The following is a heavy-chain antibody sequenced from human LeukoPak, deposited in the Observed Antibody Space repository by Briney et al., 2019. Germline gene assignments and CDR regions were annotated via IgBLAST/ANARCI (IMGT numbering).Heavy chain of an antibody. V-gene: IGHV3-30-3*01. CDR1: GFTFSNYA. CDR2: ISHNGSHN. J-gene: IGHJ6*02. CDR3: ARDAVSGMVRSEHGMAV. D-gene: IGHD2-15*01. Sequence: PGRSLRPSCAASGFTFSNYAIHWVRQAPRQGLECVAVISHNGSHNYYADSVKGRFTISRDNSKSTLYLQMNSLRAEDTAVYHCARDAVSGMVRSEHGMAVWGQGTTVTLSS.